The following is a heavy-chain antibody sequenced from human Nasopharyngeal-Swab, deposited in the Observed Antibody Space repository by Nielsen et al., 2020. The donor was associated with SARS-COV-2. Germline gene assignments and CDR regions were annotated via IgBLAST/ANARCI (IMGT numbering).Heavy chain of an antibody. CDR3: ATGYSSSWYYFDY. CDR1: GFTFRTYW. J-gene: IGHJ4*02. CDR2: INNDGSGT. V-gene: IGHV3-74*01. Sequence: GESLKISCAASGFTFRTYWMHWVRQAPGKGLVWVSRINNDGSGTTYADSVKGRFTISRDNAKNTVYLQMNNLRAEDTAVYYCATGYSSSWYYFDYWGQGTLVTVSS. D-gene: IGHD6-13*01.